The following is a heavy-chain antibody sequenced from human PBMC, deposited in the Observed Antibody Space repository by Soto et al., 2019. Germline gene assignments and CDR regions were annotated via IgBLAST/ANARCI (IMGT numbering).Heavy chain of an antibody. J-gene: IGHJ6*04. CDR1: GFTFTNYG. D-gene: IGHD2-8*01. CDR2: SAGYGGPT. CDR3: ARNNGMDV. V-gene: IGHV3-23*01. Sequence: EVQLLESGGGLVQPGGSLTLSCAASGFTFTNYGLNWVRQAPGKGLEWVSFSAGYGGPTYYADSVNGRFTMSRDNSKSTLFLQMNGLRVEDTAVYYCARNNGMDVWGKGTTVTVSS.